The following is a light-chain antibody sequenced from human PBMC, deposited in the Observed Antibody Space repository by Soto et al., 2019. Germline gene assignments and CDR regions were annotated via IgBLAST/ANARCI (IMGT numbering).Light chain of an antibody. V-gene: IGKV1-5*01. Sequence: DIQITQSPSPLSASVRDRVSITCRASQSISTWLAWYQQQPGGAPRLLIYDASSLQSGVPSRFSGNGSGTEFTLTISSLQPDDFSSYYCQQYNSYSFGQGAKVDIK. J-gene: IGKJ1*01. CDR3: QQYNSYS. CDR1: QSISTW. CDR2: DAS.